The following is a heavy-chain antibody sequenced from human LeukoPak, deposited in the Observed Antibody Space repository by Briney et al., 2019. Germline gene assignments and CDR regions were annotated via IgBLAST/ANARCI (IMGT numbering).Heavy chain of an antibody. D-gene: IGHD3-22*01. J-gene: IGHJ3*02. V-gene: IGHV3-48*03. CDR3: ARDRSFLGYYDSSGSLDAFDI. CDR2: ICSSGSAI. CDR1: GFTFRRYE. Sequence: GGSLRLSCAASGFTFRRYEMNCVRRAPGKGLEWVSYICSSGSAIYYADPVRGGFTISRDNAKNSLYLQMNSLRAEDTAVYYCARDRSFLGYYDSSGSLDAFDIWGQGTMVTVSS.